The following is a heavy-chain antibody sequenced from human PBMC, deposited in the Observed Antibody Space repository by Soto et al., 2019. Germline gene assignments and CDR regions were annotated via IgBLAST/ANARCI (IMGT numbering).Heavy chain of an antibody. Sequence: PGGSLRLSCAASGFTSSSYCMHWVRQAPGKGLEWVAVISYDGSNKYYADSVKGRFTISRDNSKNTLYLQMNSLRAEDTAVYYCARDRRGSMGLGPDYYYGMDVWGQGTTVTVSS. V-gene: IGHV3-30*03. J-gene: IGHJ6*02. CDR1: GFTSSSYC. D-gene: IGHD3-16*01. CDR3: ARDRRGSMGLGPDYYYGMDV. CDR2: ISYDGSNK.